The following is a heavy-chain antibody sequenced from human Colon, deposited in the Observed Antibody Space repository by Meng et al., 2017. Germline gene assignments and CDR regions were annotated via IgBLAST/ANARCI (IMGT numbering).Heavy chain of an antibody. CDR2: INVDGTIT. J-gene: IGHJ4*02. Sequence: ESLKISWAASGFTISAYWMLSVRQAAGKGLVWVSRINVDGTITDYADSVKGRFTISRDNTKNTVYLQMNSRRAEDTAVYYCARDHWGSGYYWGQGTLVTVSS. CDR3: ARDHWGSGYY. D-gene: IGHD7-27*01. V-gene: IGHV3-74*01. CDR1: GFTISAYW.